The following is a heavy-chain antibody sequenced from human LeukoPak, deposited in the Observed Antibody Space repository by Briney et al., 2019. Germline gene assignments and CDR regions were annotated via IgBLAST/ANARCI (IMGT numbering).Heavy chain of an antibody. CDR2: ISDSGGST. J-gene: IGHJ1*01. V-gene: IGHV3-23*01. CDR3: AKDNSPYSNSWLQFFQH. D-gene: IGHD6-13*01. Sequence: GGSLRLSCAASGFTSSSYAMSWVRPAPGEGLEWVSIISDSGGSTYYADSVKGRSTISRDNAKNTLYLQMNSLGAEDTAVYYCAKDNSPYSNSWLQFFQHWGQGTLVTVSS. CDR1: GFTSSSYA.